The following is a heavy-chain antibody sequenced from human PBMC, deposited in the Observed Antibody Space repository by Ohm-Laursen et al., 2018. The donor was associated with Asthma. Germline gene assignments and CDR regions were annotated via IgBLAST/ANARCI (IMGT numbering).Heavy chain of an antibody. CDR3: VRDVVDRFDF. V-gene: IGHV1-18*03. CDR1: GYSLSSNA. Sequence: SVKVSCKASGYSLSSNAISWVRQAPGQRPEWMGWIYIRNTNYAPKFRDRITLSTDTSTNTAYMDLRSLRSDDMAVYYCVRDVVDRFDFWGQGSLVIVSS. J-gene: IGHJ4*02. D-gene: IGHD2-21*01. CDR2: IYIRNT.